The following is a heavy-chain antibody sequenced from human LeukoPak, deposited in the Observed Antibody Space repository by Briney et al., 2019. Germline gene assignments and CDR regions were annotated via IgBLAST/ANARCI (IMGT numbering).Heavy chain of an antibody. J-gene: IGHJ4*02. D-gene: IGHD2-15*01. CDR3: AKDEGYCSGGSCYRTDY. CDR2: ISNDGSNK. Sequence: PGGSLRLSCAASGFTFSTFGMHWVRQAPGKGLEWVSVISNDGSNKYYVDSVKGRFTISRDNSKNTLYLQMNSLREEDTAVYYCAKDEGYCSGGSCYRTDYWGQGTLVTVSS. V-gene: IGHV3-30*18. CDR1: GFTFSTFG.